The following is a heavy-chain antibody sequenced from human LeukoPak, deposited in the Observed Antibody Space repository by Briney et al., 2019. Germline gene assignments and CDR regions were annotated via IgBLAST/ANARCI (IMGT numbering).Heavy chain of an antibody. CDR2: INPNSGGT. V-gene: IGHV1-2*06. J-gene: IGHJ5*02. CDR3: ARVGCSGGSCAYYWFDP. D-gene: IGHD2-15*01. Sequence: ASVKVSCXASGYTFTGYYMHWVRQAPGQGLEWMGRINPNSGGTNYAQKFQGRVTMTRDTSISTAYMELSRLRSDDTAVYYCARVGCSGGSCAYYWFDPWGQGTLVTVSS. CDR1: GYTFTGYY.